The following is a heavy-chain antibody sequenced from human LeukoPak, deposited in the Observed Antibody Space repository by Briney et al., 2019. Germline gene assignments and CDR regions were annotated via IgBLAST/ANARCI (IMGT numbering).Heavy chain of an antibody. D-gene: IGHD3-10*01. CDR2: IRSKANSYAT. V-gene: IGHV3-73*01. Sequence: GGSLRLSCAASGFTFSGSAMHWVRQASGKGLEWVGRIRSKANSYATAYAASVKGRFTISRDDSKNTAYLQMNSLRAEDTAVYYCAKDRSGLWFGPPDYFDYWGQGTLVTVSS. J-gene: IGHJ4*02. CDR3: AKDRSGLWFGPPDYFDY. CDR1: GFTFSGSA.